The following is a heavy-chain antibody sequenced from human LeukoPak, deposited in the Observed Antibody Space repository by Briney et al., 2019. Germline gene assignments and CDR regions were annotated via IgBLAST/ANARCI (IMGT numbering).Heavy chain of an antibody. CDR2: IYYSGST. J-gene: IGHJ3*02. Sequence: SETLSLTCTVSGGSISSGGYYWSWIRQHPGKGLEWIGYIYYSGSTYYNPSLKSRVTISVDKSKNQFSLKLSSVTAADTAVYYCARRSAGQQLMDRAFDIWGQGTMVTVSS. CDR1: GGSISSGGYY. D-gene: IGHD6-13*01. V-gene: IGHV4-31*03. CDR3: ARRSAGQQLMDRAFDI.